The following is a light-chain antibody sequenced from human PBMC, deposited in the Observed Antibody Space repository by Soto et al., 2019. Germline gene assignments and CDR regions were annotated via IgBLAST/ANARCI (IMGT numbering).Light chain of an antibody. CDR1: QGIRSA. V-gene: IGKV1-6*01. J-gene: IGKJ3*01. CDR2: AAS. Sequence: AIQVTQSPSSLSASVGDRVTITCRTSQGIRSALGWYQQKPGKVPKLLIYAASTLQSGVPSRFSGSGSGRDFTLTISSLQPEDFATYYCQYCDYLPLFGPGTTVDFK. CDR3: QYCDYLPL.